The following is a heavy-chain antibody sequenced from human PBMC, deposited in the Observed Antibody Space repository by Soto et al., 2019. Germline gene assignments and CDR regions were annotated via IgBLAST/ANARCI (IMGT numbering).Heavy chain of an antibody. J-gene: IGHJ4*02. V-gene: IGHV4-61*01. CDR2: IYYSGST. Sequence: SETLSLTCTVSGASVSSGSYYWSWIRQPPGKGLEWIGYIYYSGSTNYNPPLKSRVTISVDTSKNQFSLKLSSVTAADTAVYYCARQDVWDKLPDYWGQGTLVTVS. D-gene: IGHD3-16*01. CDR1: GASVSSGSYY. CDR3: ARQDVWDKLPDY.